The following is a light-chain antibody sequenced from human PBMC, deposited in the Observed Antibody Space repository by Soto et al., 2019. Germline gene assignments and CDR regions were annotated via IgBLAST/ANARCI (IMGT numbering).Light chain of an antibody. CDR3: QQRSNWPPYT. V-gene: IGKV3-11*01. J-gene: IGKJ2*01. CDR1: QSVSSY. Sequence: EIVLTQSPATLSLSPGERATLSCRASQSVSSYLAWYQQKPGQAPRLLIYDASNRATGIPARFRGSGSGTDFPLTNSSLEAEDFAVYYCQQRSNWPPYTFGQGTKLEIK. CDR2: DAS.